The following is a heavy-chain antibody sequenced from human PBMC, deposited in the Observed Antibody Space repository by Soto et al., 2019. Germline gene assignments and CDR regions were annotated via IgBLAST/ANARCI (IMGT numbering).Heavy chain of an antibody. J-gene: IGHJ6*02. CDR3: ARGFDLQYGMDV. V-gene: IGHV3-48*02. Sequence: PGGSLRLSCAASGFPFSNYAMNWVRQAPRKGLEWVSYISGTSNSIYYADSVKGRFTISRDNAKNSLFLQMNSLRDEDTAVYYCARGFDLQYGMDVWGQGTTVTVSS. D-gene: IGHD3-10*01. CDR2: ISGTSNSI. CDR1: GFPFSNYA.